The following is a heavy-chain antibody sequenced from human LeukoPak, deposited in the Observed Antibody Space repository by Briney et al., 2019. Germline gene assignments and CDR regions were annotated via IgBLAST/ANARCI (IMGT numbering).Heavy chain of an antibody. V-gene: IGHV4-34*01. D-gene: IGHD3-22*01. J-gene: IGHJ4*02. CDR1: GGSFSGYY. CDR3: ARVFYESNDY. Sequence: PSETLSLTCAVYGGSFSGYYWSWIRQPPGKGLEWIGEINHSGSTNYNPSLKSRVTISVDTSKNQFSLKLSSVTAADTAVYYCARVFYESNDYWGQGTLVTVSS. CDR2: INHSGST.